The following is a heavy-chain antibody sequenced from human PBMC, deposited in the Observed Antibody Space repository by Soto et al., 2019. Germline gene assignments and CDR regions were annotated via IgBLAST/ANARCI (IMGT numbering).Heavy chain of an antibody. J-gene: IGHJ4*02. CDR2: IYYSGST. V-gene: IGHV4-30-4*01. D-gene: IGHD3-10*01. Sequence: QVQLQESGPGLVKPSQTLSLTCTVSGGSISSGDYYWSWIRQPPGKGLEWIGYIYYSGSTYYNPSLKSRFTISVDTSKNQFSLKLSSVTAADTAVYYCASHSITMVRGVYYWGQGTLVTVSS. CDR1: GGSISSGDYY. CDR3: ASHSITMVRGVYY.